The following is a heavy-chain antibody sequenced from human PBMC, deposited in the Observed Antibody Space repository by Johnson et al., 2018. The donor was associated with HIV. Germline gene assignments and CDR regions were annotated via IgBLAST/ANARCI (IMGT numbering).Heavy chain of an antibody. CDR2: INWNGGGP. V-gene: IGHV3-20*04. J-gene: IGHJ3*02. CDR3: ATFGGGSFHAFDI. Sequence: VQLVESGGGLVKPGGSLRLSCAASGFTFDDYGMSWVSQPPGKGLEWVTGINWNGGGPGYADSVKGRLTISRDNAKNSLYLQMNSLRAEETAVYYCATFGGGSFHAFDIWGQGTMVTVSS. D-gene: IGHD1-26*01. CDR1: GFTFDDYG.